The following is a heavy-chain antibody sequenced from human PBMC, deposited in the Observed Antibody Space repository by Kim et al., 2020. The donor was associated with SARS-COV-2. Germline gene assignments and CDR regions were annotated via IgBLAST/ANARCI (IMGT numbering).Heavy chain of an antibody. CDR1: GCSISSSSYY. CDR2: IYYSGST. Sequence: SETLSLTCTVSGCSISSSSYYWGWIRQPPGKGLEWIGSIYYSGSTYYNPSLKSPVTISVDTSKNQFSLKLSSVTAADTAVYYCARSTRGTMVRGATFDYWGQGTLVTVSS. CDR3: ARSTRGTMVRGATFDY. V-gene: IGHV4-39*01. D-gene: IGHD3-10*01. J-gene: IGHJ4*02.